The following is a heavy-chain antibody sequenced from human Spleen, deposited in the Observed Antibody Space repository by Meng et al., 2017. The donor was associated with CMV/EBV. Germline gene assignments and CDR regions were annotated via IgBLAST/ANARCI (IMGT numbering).Heavy chain of an antibody. J-gene: IGHJ4*02. CDR2: IFPADSDI. V-gene: IGHV5-51*01. Sequence: RNSCKASGYSFTKYWIGWVRQMPGKGRECMGIIFPADSDIRYSPSFLGQVTISADESISTAYLQWSSLTASDTAIYYCARRGDVFDYWGQGTLVTVSS. D-gene: IGHD2-21*02. CDR3: ARRGDVFDY. CDR1: GYSFTKYW.